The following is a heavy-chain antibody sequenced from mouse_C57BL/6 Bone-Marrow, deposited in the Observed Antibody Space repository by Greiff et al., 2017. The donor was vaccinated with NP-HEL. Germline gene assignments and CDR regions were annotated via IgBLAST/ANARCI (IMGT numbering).Heavy chain of an antibody. Sequence: QVQLKQSGAELVMPGASVKLSCKASGYTFTSYWMHWVKQRPGQGLEWIGEIDPSDSYTNYNQKFKGKSTLTVDKSSSTAYMQLSSLTSEDSAVYYCARGVTTVVATHWYFDVWGTGTTVTVSS. V-gene: IGHV1-69*01. CDR3: ARGVTTVVATHWYFDV. D-gene: IGHD1-1*01. CDR1: GYTFTSYW. J-gene: IGHJ1*03. CDR2: IDPSDSYT.